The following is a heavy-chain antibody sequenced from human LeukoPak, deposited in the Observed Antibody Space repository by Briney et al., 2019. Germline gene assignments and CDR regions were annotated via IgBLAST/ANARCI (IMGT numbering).Heavy chain of an antibody. Sequence: PEGSLRLSCAASEFTFGRYSMNWVRQAPGKGLEWVSTISSISHYIYYADSVRGRFTISRDNAKNSMFLQMNSLRAEDTAVYYCARAVIAVAGRCFDYWGQGTLVTVSS. J-gene: IGHJ4*02. D-gene: IGHD6-19*01. CDR3: ARAVIAVAGRCFDY. V-gene: IGHV3-21*01. CDR1: EFTFGRYS. CDR2: ISSISHYI.